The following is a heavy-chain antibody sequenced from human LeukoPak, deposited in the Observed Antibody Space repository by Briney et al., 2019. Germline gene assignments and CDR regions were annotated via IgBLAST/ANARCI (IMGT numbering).Heavy chain of an antibody. V-gene: IGHV4-30-4*01. Sequence: PSETLSLTCTVSGGSISSGDYYWSWIRQPPGKGLEWIGYIYYSGSTYYNPSLKSRVTISVDTSKNQFSLKLSSVTAADTAVYYCARAGRLLSYRQRWFDSWGQGTLVTVSS. CDR3: ARAGRLLSYRQRWFDS. CDR2: IYYSGST. CDR1: GGSISSGDYY. J-gene: IGHJ5*01. D-gene: IGHD1-1*01.